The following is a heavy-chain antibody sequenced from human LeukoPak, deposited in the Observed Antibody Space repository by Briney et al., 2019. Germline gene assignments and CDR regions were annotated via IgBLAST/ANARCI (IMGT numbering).Heavy chain of an antibody. CDR3: AREPLRYFDWLLPAFGAFDI. V-gene: IGHV4-59*01. CDR2: IYYSGST. J-gene: IGHJ3*02. Sequence: PSETLSLTYTVSGGSISSYYWSWIRQPPGKGLEWIGYIYYSGSTNYNPSLKSRVTISVDTSKNQFSLKLSSVTAADTAVYYCAREPLRYFDWLLPAFGAFDIWGQGTMVTVSS. D-gene: IGHD3-9*01. CDR1: GGSISSYY.